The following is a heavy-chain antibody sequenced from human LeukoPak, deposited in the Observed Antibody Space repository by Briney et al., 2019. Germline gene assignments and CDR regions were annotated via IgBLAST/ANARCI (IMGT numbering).Heavy chain of an antibody. Sequence: GGSLRLSCAASGFTFSSYAMHWVRQAPGKGLEWVAVISYDGSNKYYADSVKGRFTISRDNSKNTLYLQMNSLRAEDTAVYYCARDGGIAVAGQRSIYYFDYWGQGTLVTVSS. V-gene: IGHV3-30*04. D-gene: IGHD6-19*01. CDR3: ARDGGIAVAGQRSIYYFDY. CDR1: GFTFSSYA. J-gene: IGHJ4*02. CDR2: ISYDGSNK.